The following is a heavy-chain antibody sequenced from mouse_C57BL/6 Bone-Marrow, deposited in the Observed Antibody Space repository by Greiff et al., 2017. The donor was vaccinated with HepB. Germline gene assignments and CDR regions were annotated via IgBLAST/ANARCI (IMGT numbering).Heavy chain of an antibody. D-gene: IGHD1-1*01. Sequence: EVNVVESGGGLVKPGGSLKLSCAASGFTFSSYAMSWVRQTPEKRLEWVATISDGGSYTYYPDNVKGRFTISRDNAKNNLYLQMSHLKSEDTAMYYCARVDYGSSSAWFAYWGQGTLVTVSA. CDR2: ISDGGSYT. CDR1: GFTFSSYA. J-gene: IGHJ3*01. V-gene: IGHV5-4*03. CDR3: ARVDYGSSSAWFAY.